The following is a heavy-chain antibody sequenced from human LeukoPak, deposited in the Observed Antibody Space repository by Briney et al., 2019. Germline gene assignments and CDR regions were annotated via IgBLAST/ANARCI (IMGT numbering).Heavy chain of an antibody. CDR1: GFTFSSYA. CDR3: ARVGHDYGDYVFIY. CDR2: ISSNGGST. Sequence: GGSLRLSCAASGFTFSSYAMHWVRQAPGKGLAYVSAISSNGGSTYYANSVKGRFTISRDNSKNTLYLQMGSLRAEDMAVYYCARVGHDYGDYVFIYWGQGNLVTVSS. V-gene: IGHV3-64*01. D-gene: IGHD4-17*01. J-gene: IGHJ4*02.